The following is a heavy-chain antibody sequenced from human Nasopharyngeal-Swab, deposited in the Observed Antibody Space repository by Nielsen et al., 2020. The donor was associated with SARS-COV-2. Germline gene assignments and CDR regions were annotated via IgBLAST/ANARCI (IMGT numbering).Heavy chain of an antibody. CDR2: IYPGDSDT. D-gene: IGHD3-9*01. J-gene: IGHJ4*02. Sequence: GESLKISCTGSGFTFSTYWIGWVRQMPGKGLEWMGIIYPGDSDTRYSPSFQGQVTISADKSISTAYLQWSSLKASDTAMYYCARRAGDVMTGYFDYWGQGTLVTVSS. V-gene: IGHV5-51*01. CDR3: ARRAGDVMTGYFDY. CDR1: GFTFSTYW.